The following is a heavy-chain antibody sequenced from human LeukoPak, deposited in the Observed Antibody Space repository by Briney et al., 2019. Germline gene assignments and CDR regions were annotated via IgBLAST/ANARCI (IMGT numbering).Heavy chain of an antibody. CDR2: ISAHNGDT. V-gene: IGHV1-18*01. Sequence: ASVKVSCKASGYTFTSYGITWVRQAPGQGLEWMGWISAHNGDTNYAQKVQGRGTMTADTSTNTAYMELRSLSSDDTAVYYCARENMTPYCSGGSCYSADSDYWGQGTLVTVSP. CDR1: GYTFTSYG. J-gene: IGHJ4*02. D-gene: IGHD2-15*01. CDR3: ARENMTPYCSGGSCYSADSDY.